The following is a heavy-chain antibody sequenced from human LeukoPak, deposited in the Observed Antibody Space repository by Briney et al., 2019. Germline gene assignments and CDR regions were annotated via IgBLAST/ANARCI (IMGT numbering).Heavy chain of an antibody. CDR1: GFTFSSYG. D-gene: IGHD7-27*01. V-gene: IGHV3-30*18. CDR3: AKDLGTLGDY. J-gene: IGHJ4*02. Sequence: GGSLRLSCAASGFTFSSYGMHWVRQAPGKGLEWVAVISYDGSNKYYADSVKGRFTISRDNSKNTLYPQMNSLRAEDTAVYYCAKDLGTLGDYWGQGTLVTVSS. CDR2: ISYDGSNK.